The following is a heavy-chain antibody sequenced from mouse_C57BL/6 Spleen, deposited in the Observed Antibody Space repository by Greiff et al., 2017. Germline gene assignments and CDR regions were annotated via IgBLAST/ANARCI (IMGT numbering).Heavy chain of an antibody. D-gene: IGHD1-1*01. J-gene: IGHJ3*01. CDR2: IDPEYGAT. CDR3: TKDYYGSSYVY. Sequence: VQLQQSGAELVRPGASVKLSCTASGFTIKDYYMHWVKQRPEQGLEWIGRIDPEYGATDYAPKFHGKATTTADPSSNTAYLQPLSLTSEDTSVDYCTKDYYGSSYVYWGQGTLVTVSA. V-gene: IGHV14-1*01. CDR1: GFTIKDYY.